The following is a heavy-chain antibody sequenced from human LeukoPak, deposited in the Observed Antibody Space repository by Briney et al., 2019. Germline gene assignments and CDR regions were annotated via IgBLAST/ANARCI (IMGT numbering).Heavy chain of an antibody. D-gene: IGHD2-15*01. V-gene: IGHV3-23*01. J-gene: IGHJ6*02. CDR2: ISGSGGST. CDR1: GFTFSSYA. Sequence: GGSLRLSCAASGFTFSSYAMSRARQAPGKELEWVSAISGSGGSTYYADSVKGRFTISRDNSKNTLYLQMNGLRAEDTAVYYCARDFYCSGGSCPHYYYYYGMDVWGQGTTVTVSS. CDR3: ARDFYCSGGSCPHYYYYYGMDV.